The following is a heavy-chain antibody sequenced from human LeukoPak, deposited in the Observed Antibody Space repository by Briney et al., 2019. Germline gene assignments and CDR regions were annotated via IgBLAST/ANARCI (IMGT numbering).Heavy chain of an antibody. J-gene: IGHJ4*02. V-gene: IGHV4-38-2*02. CDR1: GYSISSGYY. Sequence: PSETLSLTCTVSGYSISSGYYWGWIRQPPGKGLEWIGSIYHSGSTYYNPSLKSRVTISVDTSKNQFSLKLSSVTAADTAVYYCAREAYSSGLDYWGQGTLVTVSS. CDR2: IYHSGST. CDR3: AREAYSSGLDY. D-gene: IGHD6-19*01.